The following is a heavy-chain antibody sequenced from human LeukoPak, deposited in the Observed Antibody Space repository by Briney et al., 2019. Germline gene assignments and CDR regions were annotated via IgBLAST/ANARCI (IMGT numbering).Heavy chain of an antibody. V-gene: IGHV1-2*02. CDR2: INPTSGGT. Sequence: GASVKVSCKASGYTFSGYYMHGVREAPGQGLEWMGWINPTSGGTNYAQKFQGRVTMTRDTSISTGYMELSRLRSDDTAVYYCARARLVGATNWFDPWGQGTLVTVPS. CDR3: ARARLVGATNWFDP. D-gene: IGHD1-26*01. J-gene: IGHJ5*02. CDR1: GYTFSGYY.